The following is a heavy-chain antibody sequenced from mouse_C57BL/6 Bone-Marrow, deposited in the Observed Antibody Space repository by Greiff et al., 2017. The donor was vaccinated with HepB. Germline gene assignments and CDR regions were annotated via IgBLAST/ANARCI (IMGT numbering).Heavy chain of an antibody. D-gene: IGHD1-1*01. CDR2: FYPGSGSI. V-gene: IGHV1-62-2*01. CDR3: ARHEDYSELFAY. Sequence: VQVVESGAELVKPGASVKLSCKASGYTFTEYTIHWVKQRSGQGLEWIGWFYPGSGSIKYNEKFKDKATLTADKSSSTVYMELSRLTSEDSAVYFCARHEDYSELFAYWGQGTLVTVSA. CDR1: GYTFTEYT. J-gene: IGHJ3*01.